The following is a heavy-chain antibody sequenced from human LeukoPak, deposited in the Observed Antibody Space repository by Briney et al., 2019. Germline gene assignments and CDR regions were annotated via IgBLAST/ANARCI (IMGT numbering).Heavy chain of an antibody. CDR2: MNPNSGDT. CDR1: GYTFTSYD. V-gene: IGHV1-8*01. Sequence: GASVKVSCKASGYTFTSYDINWVRQATGQGLEWMGWMNPNSGDTGYAQKFQGRVTMTRNTSISTAYMELSSLRSEDTAVYYCARGVLLWFGELYSFDYWGQGTLVTVSS. CDR3: ARGVLLWFGELYSFDY. D-gene: IGHD3-10*01. J-gene: IGHJ4*02.